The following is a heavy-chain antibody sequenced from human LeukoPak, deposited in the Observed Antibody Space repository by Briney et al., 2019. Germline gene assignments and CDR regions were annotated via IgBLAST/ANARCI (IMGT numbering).Heavy chain of an antibody. CDR2: IGGSST. D-gene: IGHD3-10*01. Sequence: PGGSLRLSCAASGFPFTIYAMSGVRQAPGKGLEWVSSIGGSSTYYADFVKGRFTISRDTSKNTMDLQMNSLRAEDTAIYYCAKYRGFGDSYDSWGQGTLVTVSS. V-gene: IGHV3-23*01. CDR3: AKYRGFGDSYDS. J-gene: IGHJ4*02. CDR1: GFPFTIYA.